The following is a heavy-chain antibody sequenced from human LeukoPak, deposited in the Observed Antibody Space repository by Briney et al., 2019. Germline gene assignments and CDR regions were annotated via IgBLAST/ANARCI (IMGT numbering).Heavy chain of an antibody. CDR3: ARTTEGGYTYDYFYYYYMDV. J-gene: IGHJ6*03. CDR1: GGSFSGYY. Sequence: PSETLSLTCAVYGGSFSGYYWSWIRQPPGKGLEWIGEINHSGSTKNNPSLKSRVTISVDSSKNQFSLKLSSVTAADTAVYYCARTTEGGYTYDYFYYYYMDVWGKGTTVTISS. V-gene: IGHV4-34*01. D-gene: IGHD5-18*01. CDR2: INHSGST.